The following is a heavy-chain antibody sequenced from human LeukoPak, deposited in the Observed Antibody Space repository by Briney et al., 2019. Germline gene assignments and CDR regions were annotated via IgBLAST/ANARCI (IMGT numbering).Heavy chain of an antibody. CDR2: ISGSGGST. D-gene: IGHD3-10*01. CDR3: AKDIGDGPPYGMDV. J-gene: IGHJ6*02. V-gene: IGHV3-23*01. Sequence: SGGSLRLSCAASGFTFSSYAMSWVRQAPGKGLEWVSAISGSGGSTYYADSVKGRFTISRDNSKNTLYLQMNSLRAEDTAVYYCAKDIGDGPPYGMDVWGQGTTVTVSS. CDR1: GFTFSSYA.